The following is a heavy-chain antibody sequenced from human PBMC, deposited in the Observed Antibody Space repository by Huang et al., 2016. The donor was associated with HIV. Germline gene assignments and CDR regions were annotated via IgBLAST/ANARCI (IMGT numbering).Heavy chain of an antibody. D-gene: IGHD3-3*01. V-gene: IGHV4-59*11. CDR2: IDYSGST. CDR3: ARDHHDFWRGYRRMYFFDH. J-gene: IGHJ4*02. CDR1: GGSISTPY. Sequence: QVQLQESGPGLVKPSETLSLTCTVSGGSISTPYWSWIRQPPGKGREGIGSIDYSGSTNYSPPLKSRVTILLDTSKNQFSLRVNSVTAADTAMYYCARDHHDFWRGYRRMYFFDHWGQGTLVTVSS.